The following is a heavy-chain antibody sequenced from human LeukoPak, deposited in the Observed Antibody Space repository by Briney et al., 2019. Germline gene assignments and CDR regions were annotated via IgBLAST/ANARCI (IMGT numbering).Heavy chain of an antibody. V-gene: IGHV4-38-2*02. CDR3: ARVNANYDYVWGSYRVDY. CDR2: IYHSGST. Sequence: SETLSLTCTVSGYSISSGYSWGWIRQPPGKGLEWIGSIYHSGSTYYNPSLKSRVTISVDTSKNQFSLKLSSVTAADTAVYYCARVNANYDYVWGSYRVDYWGQGTLVTVSS. J-gene: IGHJ4*02. CDR1: GYSISSGYS. D-gene: IGHD3-16*02.